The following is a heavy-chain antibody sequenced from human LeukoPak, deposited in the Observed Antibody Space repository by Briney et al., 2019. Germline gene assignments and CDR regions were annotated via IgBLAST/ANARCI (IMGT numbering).Heavy chain of an antibody. V-gene: IGHV4-59*08. CDR3: ARRAPYSYEWSTLDY. J-gene: IGHJ4*02. D-gene: IGHD5-18*01. Sequence: PSETLSLTCTVSGGSISSYYWSWLRQPPGKGLEWLGYIYYSGSTNYNPSLKSRVTISVDTSKNQFSLKLSSVTAADTAVYYCARRAPYSYEWSTLDYWGQGTLVTVSS. CDR1: GGSISSYY. CDR2: IYYSGST.